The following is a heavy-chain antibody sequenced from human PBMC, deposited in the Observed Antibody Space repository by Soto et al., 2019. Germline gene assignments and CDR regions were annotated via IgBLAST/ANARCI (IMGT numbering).Heavy chain of an antibody. D-gene: IGHD3-16*02. V-gene: IGHV3-30*18. Sequence: PGGSLRLSCAASGFTFSSYGMHWVRQAPGKGLEWVAVISYDGSNKYYADSVKGRFTISRDNSKNTLYLQMNSLRAEDTAVYYCAKDLDPGGLRLGQLSLYYSGMDVWGQGTTVTVSS. CDR3: AKDLDPGGLRLGQLSLYYSGMDV. CDR1: GFTFSSYG. J-gene: IGHJ6*02. CDR2: ISYDGSNK.